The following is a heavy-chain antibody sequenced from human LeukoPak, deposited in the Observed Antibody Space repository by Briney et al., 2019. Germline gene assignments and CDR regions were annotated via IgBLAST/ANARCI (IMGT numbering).Heavy chain of an antibody. CDR3: ARGDSSSWSFKI. CDR2: IYYSGTT. Sequence: SQTLSLTYTVSGGSLSSSDHYWSWIRQPPGKGLEWIAYIYYSGTTYYNPSLKSRVSISVDTSKNQFSLKLSSVTAADTAVYYCARGDSSSWSFKIWGQGTLVTVSS. D-gene: IGHD6-13*01. V-gene: IGHV4-30-4*01. CDR1: GGSLSSSDHY. J-gene: IGHJ4*02.